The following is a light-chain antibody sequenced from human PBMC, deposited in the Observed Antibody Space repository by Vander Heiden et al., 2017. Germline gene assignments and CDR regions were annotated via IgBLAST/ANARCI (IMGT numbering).Light chain of an antibody. CDR3: QKYNSVPRGVT. V-gene: IGKV1-27*01. J-gene: IGKJ3*01. CDR1: QSISNY. CDR2: AAS. Sequence: IQLTQSPSSLSASVGDSVTTTCRASQSISNYLDLYQQKPGKVPKLLIYAASTLQSEVPARFSGSGSGTDFTLTISSLRPEDVATYYCQKYNSVPRGVTFGPGTKVDIK.